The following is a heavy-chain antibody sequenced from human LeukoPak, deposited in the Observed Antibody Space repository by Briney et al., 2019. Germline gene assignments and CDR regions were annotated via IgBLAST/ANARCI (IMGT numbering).Heavy chain of an antibody. V-gene: IGHV3-30*18. CDR1: GFTFSDYG. CDR2: VSYDGTNE. D-gene: IGHD2-8*01. Sequence: EGSLRLSCAASGFTFSDYGMHWVRQAPGKGLEWVAVVSYDGTNEKYADPVKGRFTISRDNSKNTLSLQMNSLRADDTAVYYCAKDWANGDYIDHWGQGTLVTVSS. CDR3: AKDWANGDYIDH. J-gene: IGHJ4*02.